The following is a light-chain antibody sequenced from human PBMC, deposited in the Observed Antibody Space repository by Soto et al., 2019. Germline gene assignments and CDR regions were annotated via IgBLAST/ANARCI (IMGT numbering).Light chain of an antibody. J-gene: IGKJ1*01. Sequence: EIVLTQSPATLSLSPGERATLSCRASQRVSNYLAWYQQKAGQAPRLLIYDTSNRATGIPARFSGSGSGTDFTLTISSLEPEDFAVYYCQQHIVWPPKTFGQGTKVEIK. CDR2: DTS. CDR3: QQHIVWPPKT. CDR1: QRVSNY. V-gene: IGKV3-11*01.